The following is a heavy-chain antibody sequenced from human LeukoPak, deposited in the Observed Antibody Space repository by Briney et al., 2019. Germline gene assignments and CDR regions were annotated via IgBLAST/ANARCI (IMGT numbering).Heavy chain of an antibody. CDR3: AKVDNIGSYGSIFDY. CDR1: GFTFSTYA. Sequence: QPGGSLRLSCGASGFTFSTYAMSWVRQAPGQGLEWVSAISGSGGRTYHADSVRGRFTISRDNSNNTLYLQMNSLRAGDTAEYYCAKVDNIGSYGSIFDYWGQGTLVTVSS. CDR2: ISGSGGRT. D-gene: IGHD3-22*01. J-gene: IGHJ4*02. V-gene: IGHV3-23*01.